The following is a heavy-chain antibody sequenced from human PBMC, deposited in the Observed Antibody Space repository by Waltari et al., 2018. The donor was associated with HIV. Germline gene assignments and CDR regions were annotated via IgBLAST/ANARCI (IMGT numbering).Heavy chain of an antibody. CDR2: IYYTGSP. Sequence: HLQMQESGPGLVKPSETLSLTCTVSGDSISSSSDYWGWIRQTPGQGLEWIGSIYYTGSPYYNPSLRSRVTISIDTSKNHFSLKLSSVTAADTAIYYCARHEYTSSSSWNWFDPWGRGTLVIVSS. V-gene: IGHV4-39*01. CDR3: ARHEYTSSSSWNWFDP. D-gene: IGHD6-6*01. J-gene: IGHJ5*02. CDR1: GDSISSSSDY.